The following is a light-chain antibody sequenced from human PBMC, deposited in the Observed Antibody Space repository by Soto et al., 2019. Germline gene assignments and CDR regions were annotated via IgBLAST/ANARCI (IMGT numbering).Light chain of an antibody. J-gene: IGKJ1*01. Sequence: DIKMTHSPATLSASVGDRVTITCRASQSINNWLAWYQQEPGRAPKLLIYKASSLESGVPSRFSGSGSGTEFSLTITSLQPEDFATYYCQHSNSYSEAFGQGTKVDI. V-gene: IGKV1-5*03. CDR3: QHSNSYSEA. CDR1: QSINNW. CDR2: KAS.